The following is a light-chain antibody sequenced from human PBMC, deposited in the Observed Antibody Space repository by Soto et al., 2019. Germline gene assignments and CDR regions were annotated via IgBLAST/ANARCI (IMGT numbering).Light chain of an antibody. CDR1: QGIRNL. CDR3: QKYSSVPV. J-gene: IGKJ3*01. CDR2: AAS. Sequence: DIQMTQSPTSLSASVGDRVTITCQASQGIRNLVAWYQQKPGKAPKLLIYAASTLQSGVPSRFSGSGSGTDFTLTINSLQPEDVATYSCQKYSSVPVFGPGTKVEI. V-gene: IGKV1-27*01.